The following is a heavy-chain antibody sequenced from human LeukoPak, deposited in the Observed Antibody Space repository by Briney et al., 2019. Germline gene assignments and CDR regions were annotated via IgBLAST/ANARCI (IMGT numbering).Heavy chain of an antibody. V-gene: IGHV4-39*07. J-gene: IGHJ6*03. CDR3: ASVARGYSLDDYYYYYMDV. CDR2: IYYSGST. Sequence: PSETLSLTCTGSGGSISSSSYYWGWIRQPPGKGLEWIGSIYYSGSTYYNPSFKIRVTISVDTSKNQFSLKLSSVTAADTAVYYCASVARGYSLDDYYYYYMDVWGKGTTVTVSS. D-gene: IGHD5-18*01. CDR1: GGSISSSSYY.